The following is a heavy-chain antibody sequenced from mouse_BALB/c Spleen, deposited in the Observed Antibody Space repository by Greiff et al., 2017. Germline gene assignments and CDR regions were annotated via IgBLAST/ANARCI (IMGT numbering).Heavy chain of an antibody. J-gene: IGHJ4*01. CDR3: AREGDYDEGSRAMDY. Sequence: VQLQQSGAELVKPGAPVKLSCKASGYTFTSYWMNWVKQRPGRGLEWIGRIDPSDSETHYNQKFKDKATLTVDKSSSTAYIQLSSLTSEDSAVYYCAREGDYDEGSRAMDYWGQGTSVTVSS. D-gene: IGHD2-4*01. V-gene: IGHV1-69*02. CDR2: IDPSDSET. CDR1: GYTFTSYW.